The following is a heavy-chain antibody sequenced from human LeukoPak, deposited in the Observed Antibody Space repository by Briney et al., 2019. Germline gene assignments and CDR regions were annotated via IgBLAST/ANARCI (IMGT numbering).Heavy chain of an antibody. D-gene: IGHD1-26*01. CDR3: ARDAWELPDY. V-gene: IGHV3-23*01. CDR2: ISGSGGST. CDR1: GFTFSSYA. J-gene: IGHJ4*02. Sequence: PGGSLRLSCAASGFTFSSYATSWVRQAPGKGLEWVSAISGSGGSTYYADSVKGRFTISRDNAKNSLYLQMNSLRAEDTAVYYCARDAWELPDYWGQGTLVTVSS.